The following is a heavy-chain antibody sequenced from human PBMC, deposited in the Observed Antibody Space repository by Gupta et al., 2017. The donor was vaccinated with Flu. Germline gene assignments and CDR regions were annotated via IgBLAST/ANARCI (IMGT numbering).Heavy chain of an antibody. CDR2: ISSNGGST. D-gene: IGHD6-13*01. Sequence: EVQLVESAGDLVQPGVSLRLSCSASGFTFNRYPRPWFRPAPGKGLEFVSAISSNGGSTYHADSGKGRFTISRDNSKNTLYLQMGSLRTEDTAVYYCVKGTTQQLVRTGADYWGQGTLVTVSS. CDR3: VKGTTQQLVRTGADY. V-gene: IGHV3-64D*06. J-gene: IGHJ4*02. CDR1: GFTFNRYP.